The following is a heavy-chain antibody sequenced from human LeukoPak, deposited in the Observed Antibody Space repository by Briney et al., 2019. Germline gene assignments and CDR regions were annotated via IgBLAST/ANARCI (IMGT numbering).Heavy chain of an antibody. D-gene: IGHD3-10*01. J-gene: IGHJ3*02. CDR2: IYTSGST. V-gene: IGHV4-4*07. CDR1: GGSISSYY. Sequence: SETLSLTCTVSGGSISSYYWSWIRQPAGKGLEWIGRIYTSGSTNYNPSLKSRVTMSVDTSKNQFSLKLSSVTAADTAVYYCVRVGFYYGSGSLNDAFDIWGQRTMVTVSS. CDR3: VRVGFYYGSGSLNDAFDI.